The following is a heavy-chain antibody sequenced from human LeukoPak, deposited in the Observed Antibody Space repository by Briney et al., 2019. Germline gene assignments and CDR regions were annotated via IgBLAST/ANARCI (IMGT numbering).Heavy chain of an antibody. CDR2: ILYDGTNQ. Sequence: GGSLRLSCAASGFTFSTYAMHWVRQAPGKGLERVAVILYDGTNQYYADSVKGRFTISRDNSRNTLYLQMNSLKVEDTAVYYCARDFRDYRDCAAYFDSWGQGTLVTVSS. CDR3: ARDFRDYRDCAAYFDS. V-gene: IGHV3-30-3*01. J-gene: IGHJ4*02. CDR1: GFTFSTYA. D-gene: IGHD4-17*01.